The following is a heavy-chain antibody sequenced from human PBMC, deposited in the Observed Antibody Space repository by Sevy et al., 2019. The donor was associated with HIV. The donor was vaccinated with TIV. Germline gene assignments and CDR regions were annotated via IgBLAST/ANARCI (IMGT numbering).Heavy chain of an antibody. CDR3: ARGGWNYADYYSGMDV. CDR2: IFYSGST. Sequence: SETLSLTCTVSGVSISSYYWSWIRQPPGKGLEWIGHIFYSGSTDYHPSLKSRVTISVDTSKKRFSLNRRSVTAADRAVYYCARGGWNYADYYSGMDVWGEGTTVTVS. CDR1: GVSISSYY. V-gene: IGHV4-59*01. D-gene: IGHD1-7*01. J-gene: IGHJ6*01.